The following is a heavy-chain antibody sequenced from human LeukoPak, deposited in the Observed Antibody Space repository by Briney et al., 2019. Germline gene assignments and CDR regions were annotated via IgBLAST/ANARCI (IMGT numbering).Heavy chain of an antibody. V-gene: IGHV4-59*12. CDR2: IYYSGST. CDR3: ARGHSGYGFRSYYYYGMDV. D-gene: IGHD5-12*01. CDR1: GGSISSYY. J-gene: IGHJ6*02. Sequence: PSETLSLTCTVSGGSISSYYWSWIRQPPGKGLEWIGYIYYSGSTNYNPSLKSRVTISVDTSKNQFSLKLSSVTAADTAVYYCARGHSGYGFRSYYYYGMDVWGQGTTVTVSS.